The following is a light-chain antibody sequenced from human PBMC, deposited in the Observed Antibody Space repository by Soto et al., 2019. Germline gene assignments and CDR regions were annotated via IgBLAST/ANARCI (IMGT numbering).Light chain of an antibody. CDR3: QQYYSYPVE. CDR2: AAS. J-gene: IGKJ1*01. CDR1: QGISSY. V-gene: IGKV1-8*01. Sequence: AIRMTQSPSSLSASTGDRVTITCRASQGISSYLAWYQQKPGKAPKLLIYAASTLQSGAPSRFSGSGSGTDFTLTISCLQSEDFATYYCQQYYSYPVEFGQGTKVEIK.